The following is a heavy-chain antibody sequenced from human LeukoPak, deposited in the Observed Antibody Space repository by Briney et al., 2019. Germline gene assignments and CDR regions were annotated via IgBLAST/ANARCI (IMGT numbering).Heavy chain of an antibody. CDR1: GGSLSTYY. V-gene: IGHV4-59*01. J-gene: IGHJ5*02. Sequence: SETLSLTCTVSGGSLSTYYWSWVRQPPGKGLEWIGCLYYSGSINYNPSLKSRVTISVDTSKNQFSLKLSSVTTADTAVYYCANTFMQRWFDPWGQGTLVTVSS. D-gene: IGHD6-25*01. CDR3: ANTFMQRWFDP. CDR2: LYYSGSI.